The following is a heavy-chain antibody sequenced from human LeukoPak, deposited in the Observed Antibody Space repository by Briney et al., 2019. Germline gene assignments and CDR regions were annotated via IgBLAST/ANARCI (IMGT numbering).Heavy chain of an antibody. CDR3: ARVPITMVRGVMRKYYYMDV. CDR1: GGSISGYY. V-gene: IGHV4-4*07. J-gene: IGHJ6*03. Sequence: SETLSLTCTVSGGSISGYYWSWIRQPAGEGLEWIGRIYTSGSTNYNPSLKSRVTISVDTSKNQFSLKLSSVTAADTAVYYCARVPITMVRGVMRKYYYMDVWGKGTTVTVSS. CDR2: IYTSGST. D-gene: IGHD3-10*01.